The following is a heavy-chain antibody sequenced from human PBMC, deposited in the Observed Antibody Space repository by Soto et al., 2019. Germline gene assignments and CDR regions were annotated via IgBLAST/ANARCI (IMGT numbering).Heavy chain of an antibody. V-gene: IGHV4-34*01. CDR2: FKHSGGT. J-gene: IGHJ4*02. D-gene: IGHD2-8*01. CDR1: GGSFSDYY. CDR3: TKQVLGLEGTKA. Sequence: SETLSLTCGVSGGSFSDYYWSWIRQSPGKGLEWIGEFKHSGGTNYSPSLAGRVTIFADTSNNQLSLRLTSVTAADTAVYFCTKQVLGLEGTKAGGRETLFTFS.